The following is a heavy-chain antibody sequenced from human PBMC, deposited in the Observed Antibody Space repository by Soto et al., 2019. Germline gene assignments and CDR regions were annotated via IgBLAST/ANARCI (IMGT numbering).Heavy chain of an antibody. CDR3: AGDPDSHYNDSQASSYP. D-gene: IGHD4-4*01. V-gene: IGHV1-69*08. J-gene: IGHJ5*02. CDR2: IIPIIGII. Sequence: QVQLVQSGAEVKKPGSSVKVSCKASGGTFSTYTITWVRQAPGQGLEWMGRIIPIIGIINYAQKFQGRVTISADKFTGSAYMELTGLRSDATAVYYCAGDPDSHYNDSQASSYPWGQGTLVTVSS. CDR1: GGTFSTYT.